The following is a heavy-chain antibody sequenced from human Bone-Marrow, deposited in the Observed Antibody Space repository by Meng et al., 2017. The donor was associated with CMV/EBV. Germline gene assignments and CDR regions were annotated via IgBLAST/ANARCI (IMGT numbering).Heavy chain of an antibody. D-gene: IGHD6-6*01. CDR2: INPSGGST. Sequence: ASVKVSCKASGYTFTSYYMHWVRQAPGQGLEWMGIINPSGGSTSYAQKFQGRVTMTRDTSTSTVYMELSSLRSEDTAVYYCARVGFHSSSLLSGAFDIWGQGTMVTVS. J-gene: IGHJ3*02. CDR1: GYTFTSYY. V-gene: IGHV1-46*01. CDR3: ARVGFHSSSLLSGAFDI.